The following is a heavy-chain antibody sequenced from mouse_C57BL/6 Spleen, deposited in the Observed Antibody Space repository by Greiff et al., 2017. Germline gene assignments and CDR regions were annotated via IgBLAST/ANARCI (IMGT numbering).Heavy chain of an antibody. D-gene: IGHD2-12*01. CDR3: DREDYGLDSYPYYFDY. CDR2: ISYDGST. J-gene: IGHJ2*01. CDR1: GYSITSGYY. Sequence: EVKLLESGPGLVKPSQSLSLTCSVTGYSITSGYYWNWIRQFPGNKLEWMGYISYDGSTNYNPSLKNRISITRDKSKNQFFLKLNSVTTEDTATYYCDREDYGLDSYPYYFDYWGQGTTLTVSS. V-gene: IGHV3-6*01.